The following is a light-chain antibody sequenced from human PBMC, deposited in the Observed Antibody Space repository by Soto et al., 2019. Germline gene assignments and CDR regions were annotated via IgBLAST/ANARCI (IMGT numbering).Light chain of an antibody. V-gene: IGKV4-1*01. CDR1: QSVLYSSNNKNY. CDR2: WAS. J-gene: IGKJ2*01. Sequence: DIVMTQSPDSLAVTLGERATINCKSSQSVLYSSNNKNYLAWYQQKPGQPPKLLIYWASTRESGVPDRFSGSGSGTDVTLTISSLQAEDVAVYYCQQYYSAPHTFGRGTKLEIK. CDR3: QQYYSAPHT.